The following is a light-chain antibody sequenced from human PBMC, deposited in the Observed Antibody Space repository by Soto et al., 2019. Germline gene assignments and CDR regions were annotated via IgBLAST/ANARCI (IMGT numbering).Light chain of an antibody. V-gene: IGLV2-23*02. CDR1: SSDVGSYNL. CDR3: CSYAGSSTFVV. Sequence: QSVLTQPASVSGSPGQSFTISCTGTSSDVGSYNLVSWYQQHPGKAPKLMIYEVSKRPSGVSNRFSGSKSGNTASLTISGLQPEDEADYYCCSYAGSSTFVVFGGGTKLTVL. J-gene: IGLJ2*01. CDR2: EVS.